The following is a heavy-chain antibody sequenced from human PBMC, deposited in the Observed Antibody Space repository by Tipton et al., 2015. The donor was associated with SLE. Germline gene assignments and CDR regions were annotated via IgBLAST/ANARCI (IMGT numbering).Heavy chain of an antibody. CDR3: ARSIAAREFDY. V-gene: IGHV4-31*03. CDR1: GGSISSGGYY. Sequence: TLSLTCTVSGGSISSGGYYWSWIRQHPGKGLEWIGYIYYSGSTYYNPSLKSRVTISVDTSKNQISLKLSSVTAADTAVYYCARSIAAREFDYWGQGTLVTVSS. D-gene: IGHD6-6*01. CDR2: IYYSGST. J-gene: IGHJ4*02.